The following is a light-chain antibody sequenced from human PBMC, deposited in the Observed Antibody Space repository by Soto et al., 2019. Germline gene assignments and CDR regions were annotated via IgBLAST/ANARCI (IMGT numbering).Light chain of an antibody. Sequence: EIVLTQSPGTLSFSPGERATLSCRASQSVSSNYLAWYQQKPGQAPRPLIYGASSRATGIPDRFSGSGAGTDLTPNISRLESEDFAVYYCQQHGSSPWTLGQGTKLDIK. CDR3: QQHGSSPWT. CDR2: GAS. J-gene: IGKJ1*01. CDR1: QSVSSNY. V-gene: IGKV3-20*01.